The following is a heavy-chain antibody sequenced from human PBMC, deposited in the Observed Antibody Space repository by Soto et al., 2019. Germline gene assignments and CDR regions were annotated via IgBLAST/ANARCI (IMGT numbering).Heavy chain of an antibody. CDR3: VRGRGDGYNQDWYFDL. J-gene: IGHJ2*01. D-gene: IGHD3-10*01. CDR2: INHSGST. V-gene: IGHV4-34*01. CDR1: GGSFSGYY. Sequence: QVHLQQWGAGLLKPSETLSLTCAVYGGSFSGYYWSWIRQPPGKGLEWIGEINHSGSTNYNPSLKRRVSISEGTSNNQVSLKLSSVTGADTAVYYCVRGRGDGYNQDWYFDLWGRGTLVTVSS.